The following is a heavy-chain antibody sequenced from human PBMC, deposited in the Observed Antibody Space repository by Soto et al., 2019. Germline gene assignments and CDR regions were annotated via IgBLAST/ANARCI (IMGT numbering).Heavy chain of an antibody. V-gene: IGHV1-18*01. CDR3: ARDKRAPYSSSRWYYYYYCMDV. D-gene: IGHD6-6*01. J-gene: IGHJ6*02. Sequence: GASVKVSCKASGYTFTSYGISWVRQAPGQGLEWMGWISAYNGNTNYAQKLQGRVTMTTDTSTSTAYMELRSLRSDDTAVYYCARDKRAPYSSSRWYYYYYCMDVWGQGTTVTVSS. CDR1: GYTFTSYG. CDR2: ISAYNGNT.